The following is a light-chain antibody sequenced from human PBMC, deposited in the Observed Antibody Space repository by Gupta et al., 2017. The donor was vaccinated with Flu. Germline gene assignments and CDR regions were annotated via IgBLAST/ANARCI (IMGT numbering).Light chain of an antibody. CDR1: SANIGKNY. CDR2: ENN. J-gene: IGLJ3*02. V-gene: IGLV1-51*02. CDR3: GTWDSTLIVYV. Sequence: VIISCSGSSANIGKNYVSWYQQLQGTATKILIYENNQRPSGMPDRFAGSKSGTSATLGITGLQTGDEADYQCGTWDSTLIVYVFGGGTKVTVL.